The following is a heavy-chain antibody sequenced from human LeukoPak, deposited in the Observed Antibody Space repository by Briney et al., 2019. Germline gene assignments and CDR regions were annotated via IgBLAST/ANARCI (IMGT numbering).Heavy chain of an antibody. D-gene: IGHD3-9*01. Sequence: KPSETLSLTCAVYGGSFSVNYSRGIPQPPEEGVEGIGEINHSESTNYNPSLKSRITISVDTSKNQFSLKVSSVTAADTAVYYCARRLRYPYYYYMDIWGKGTTVTVSS. CDR2: INHSEST. J-gene: IGHJ6*03. CDR3: ARRLRYPYYYYMDI. V-gene: IGHV4-34*01. CDR1: GGSFSVNY.